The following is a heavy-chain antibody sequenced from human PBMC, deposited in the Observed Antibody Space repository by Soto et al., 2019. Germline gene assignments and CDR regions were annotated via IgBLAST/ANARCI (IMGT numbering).Heavy chain of an antibody. CDR2: IYPDSGGT. CDR1: GYSFTGYY. Sequence: ASVNVSCNSSGYSFTGYYFHWVRQAPGQGLEWMGWIYPDSGGTNYAPKFRGWVTMTRDTSIRTAYMELSGLKSDDTAAYFCVRAETFYHGNPFYYCGQGARVTVSS. J-gene: IGHJ4*02. CDR3: VRAETFYHGNPFYY. V-gene: IGHV1-2*04. D-gene: IGHD1-1*01.